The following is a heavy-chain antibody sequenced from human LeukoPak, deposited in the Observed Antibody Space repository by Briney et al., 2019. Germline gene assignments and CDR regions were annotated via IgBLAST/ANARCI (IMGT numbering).Heavy chain of an antibody. J-gene: IGHJ4*02. V-gene: IGHV3-23*01. CDR2: ISGSGGST. CDR1: GLTFTTYG. D-gene: IGHD6-13*01. Sequence: GGSLRLSCAASGLTFTTYGMTWVRQAPGKGLEWVSAISGSGGSTYYADSVKGRFTISRDNSKNTLYLQMNSLRAEDTALYYCAKTGGIAAAHWGQGTLVTVSS. CDR3: AKTGGIAAAH.